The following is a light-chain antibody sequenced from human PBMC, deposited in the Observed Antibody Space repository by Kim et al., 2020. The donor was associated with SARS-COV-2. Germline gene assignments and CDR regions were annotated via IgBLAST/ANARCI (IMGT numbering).Light chain of an antibody. J-gene: IGKJ1*01. CDR2: GAS. CDR3: QQYDNSMWT. CDR1: QSVNGRF. Sequence: ELVLTQSPGTLSLSPGEGATLSCRASQSVNGRFLAWYQQKPGQAPRLLIYGASTRATGIPDRFSGSGSGTDFTLTISRLEPEDFAMYYCQQYDNSMWTFGQGTKVDIK. V-gene: IGKV3-20*01.